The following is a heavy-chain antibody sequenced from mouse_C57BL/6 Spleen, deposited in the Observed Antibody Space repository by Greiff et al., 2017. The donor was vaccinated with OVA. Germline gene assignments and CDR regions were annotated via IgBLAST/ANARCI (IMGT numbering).Heavy chain of an antibody. CDR3: ARDTLPYAMDY. CDR1: GYTFTDYY. CDR2: INPNNGGT. J-gene: IGHJ4*01. V-gene: IGHV1-26*01. Sequence: VQLQQSGPELVKPGASVKISCKASGYTFTDYYMNWVKQSHGKSLEWIGDINPNNGGTSYNQKFKGKATLTVDKSSSTAYMELRSLTSEDSAVYYCARDTLPYAMDYWGQGTSVTVSS.